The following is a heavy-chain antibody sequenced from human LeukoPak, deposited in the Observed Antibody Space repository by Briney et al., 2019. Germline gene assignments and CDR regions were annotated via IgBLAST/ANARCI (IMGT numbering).Heavy chain of an antibody. CDR3: ARADRDGNKRFLD. J-gene: IGHJ4*02. CDR2: VSSSGTTT. V-gene: IGHV3-48*02. Sequence: GGSLRLSCAASGFTFSSYSVIWARQAPGKGLEWVSYVSSSGTTTYYADSVKGRFTISRDNGKNLVSLQMNSLRNEDTAVYYCARADRDGNKRFLDWGQGTLVTVSS. CDR1: GFTFSSYS. D-gene: IGHD5-24*01.